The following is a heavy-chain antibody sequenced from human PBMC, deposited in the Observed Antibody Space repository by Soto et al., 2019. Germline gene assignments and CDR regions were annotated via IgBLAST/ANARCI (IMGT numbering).Heavy chain of an antibody. Sequence: PGGSLRLSCAASGFTFSSYAMHWVRQAPGKGLEYVSAISSNGGSTYYANSVKGRFTISRDNSKNTLYLQMGSLRAEDMAVYYCARAGTYYYDSSGYYAPGYGMDVWGQGTTVTVSS. V-gene: IGHV3-64*01. CDR3: ARAGTYYYDSSGYYAPGYGMDV. D-gene: IGHD3-22*01. CDR1: GFTFSSYA. J-gene: IGHJ6*02. CDR2: ISSNGGST.